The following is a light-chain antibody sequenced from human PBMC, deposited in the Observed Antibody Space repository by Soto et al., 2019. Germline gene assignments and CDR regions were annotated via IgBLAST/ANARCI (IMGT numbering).Light chain of an antibody. CDR3: QSYDRSLRGYV. CDR1: SSNIGSGYD. CDR2: GNT. V-gene: IGLV1-40*01. J-gene: IGLJ1*01. Sequence: QSVLTQPPSVSGAPGQRVTISCTGTSSNIGSGYDVHWYQHLPGTAPKLLIYGNTIRPSGVPDRFSGSKSGTSASLAITGLQAEDEADYYCQSYDRSLRGYVFGTGTNVTAL.